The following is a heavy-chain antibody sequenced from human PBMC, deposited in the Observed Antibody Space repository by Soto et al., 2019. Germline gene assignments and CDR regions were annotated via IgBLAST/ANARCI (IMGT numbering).Heavy chain of an antibody. CDR3: ALRSTGTGELTAIDY. Sequence: QVQLVESGGGVVQPGRSLRLSCAASGFTFSSYGMHWVRQTPGTGLEWVAVISYDGSKKYYADSVKGRFIISRDNSKNTVYLQMNSLRGEDTALYYCALRSTGTGELTAIDYWGQGTLVIVSS. CDR2: ISYDGSKK. D-gene: IGHD7-27*01. V-gene: IGHV3-30*03. J-gene: IGHJ4*02. CDR1: GFTFSSYG.